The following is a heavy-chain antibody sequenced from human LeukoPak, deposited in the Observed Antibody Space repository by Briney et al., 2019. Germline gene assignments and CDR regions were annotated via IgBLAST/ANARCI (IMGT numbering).Heavy chain of an antibody. CDR1: GFTFTDYS. CDR2: ISTVSTYT. V-gene: IGHV3-21*06. CDR3: AKWRTAHSGYDSEDAFDI. D-gene: IGHD5-12*01. Sequence: PGGSLRLSCAPSGFTFTDYSMSWVRQAPGKGLEWVASISTVSTYTFYGDSVKGRFTISRDNAKNSLYLQMSYLTAEDTAVYYCAKWRTAHSGYDSEDAFDIWGQGTLVTVSS. J-gene: IGHJ3*02.